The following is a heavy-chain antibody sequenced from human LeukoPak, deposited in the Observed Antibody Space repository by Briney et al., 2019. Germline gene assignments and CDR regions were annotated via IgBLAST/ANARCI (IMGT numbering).Heavy chain of an antibody. V-gene: IGHV3-33*01. CDR1: GYTFSRHG. J-gene: IGHJ5*02. CDR2: VWYDGRNR. Sequence: GGSLRLSCAASGYTFSRHGIHWVRQAPGKGLEWVAVVWYDGRNRDYADSVKGRFTISKDNSNNMVFLQMDRLRAEYTAVYYCARLWGGNGYSGGSLNLWGQGTLVTVSS. CDR3: ARLWGGNGYSGGSLNL. D-gene: IGHD3-16*01.